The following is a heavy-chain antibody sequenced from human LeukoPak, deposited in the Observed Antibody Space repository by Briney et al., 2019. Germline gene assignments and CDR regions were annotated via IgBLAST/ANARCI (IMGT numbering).Heavy chain of an antibody. J-gene: IGHJ3*02. Sequence: SETLPLTCTVSGGSISSYYWSWIRQPPGKGLEWIGYIYTSGSTNYNPSLKSRVTISVDTSKNQFSLKLSSVTAADTAVYYCASRYYGSGLDAFDIWGQGTMVTVSS. CDR1: GGSISSYY. V-gene: IGHV4-4*09. D-gene: IGHD3-10*01. CDR2: IYTSGST. CDR3: ASRYYGSGLDAFDI.